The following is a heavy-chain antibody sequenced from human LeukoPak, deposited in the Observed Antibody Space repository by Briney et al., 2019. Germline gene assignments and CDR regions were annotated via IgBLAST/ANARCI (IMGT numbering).Heavy chain of an antibody. Sequence: SETLSLTCTASGGSISSNSYYWGWIRQPPGKGLASIGSIYYSGSTYYNPSLTSRVTISVDPSKNQFSLKLSSVTAADAAVYYCARRSRYIAVAGPDYWGQGTLVTVSS. D-gene: IGHD6-19*01. V-gene: IGHV4-39*01. CDR1: GGSISSNSYY. CDR3: ARRSRYIAVAGPDY. J-gene: IGHJ4*02. CDR2: IYYSGST.